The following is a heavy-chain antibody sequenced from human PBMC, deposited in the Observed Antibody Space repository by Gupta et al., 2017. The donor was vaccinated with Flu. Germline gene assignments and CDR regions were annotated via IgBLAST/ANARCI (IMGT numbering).Heavy chain of an antibody. CDR3: ARMDYYDSSGYYSHYYYGMDV. V-gene: IGHV1-18*01. D-gene: IGHD3-22*01. CDR2: ISAYNGNT. CDR1: GYTFTSYG. J-gene: IGHJ6*02. Sequence: QVQLVQSGAEVKKPGASVKVSCKASGYTFTSYGISWVRQAPGQGLEWMGWISAYNGNTNYAQKLQGRVTMTTDTSTSTAYMELRSLRSDDTAVYYCARMDYYDSSGYYSHYYYGMDVWGQGTTVTVSS.